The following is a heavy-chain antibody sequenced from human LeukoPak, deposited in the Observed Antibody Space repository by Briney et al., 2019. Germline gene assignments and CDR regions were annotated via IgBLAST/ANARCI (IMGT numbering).Heavy chain of an antibody. J-gene: IGHJ4*02. CDR3: ARDLWDH. V-gene: IGHV3-21*01. CDR1: GFTFSSYD. CDR2: ISSTGNFI. Sequence: GGSLRLSCAASGFTFSSYDMIWVRQAPGKGLEWVSSISSTGNFIYYADPLKGRFTVSRDNAKNSLYLQMNSLRAEDTAVYYCARDLWDHWGQGTLVTVSS.